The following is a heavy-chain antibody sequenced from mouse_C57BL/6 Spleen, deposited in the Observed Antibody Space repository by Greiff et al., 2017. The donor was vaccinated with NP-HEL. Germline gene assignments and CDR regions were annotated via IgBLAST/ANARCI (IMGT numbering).Heavy chain of an antibody. J-gene: IGHJ2*01. CDR3: TREITTVVVDYFDY. D-gene: IGHD1-1*01. Sequence: EVKLMESGGGLVQPGGSMKLSCVASGFTFSNYWMNWVRQSPETGLEWVAQIRLKSDNYATHYAESVKGRFTISRDDSKSSVYLQMNNLRAEDTGIYYCTREITTVVVDYFDYWGQGTTLTVSS. CDR1: GFTFSNYW. CDR2: IRLKSDNYAT. V-gene: IGHV6-3*01.